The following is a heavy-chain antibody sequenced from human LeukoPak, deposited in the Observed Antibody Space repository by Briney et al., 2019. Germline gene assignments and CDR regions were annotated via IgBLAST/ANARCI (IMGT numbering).Heavy chain of an antibody. V-gene: IGHV3-23*01. D-gene: IGHD6-13*01. J-gene: IGHJ4*02. Sequence: GGSLRLSCAASGFTFSSYAMSWVRQAPGKGLEWVSAISGSGGSTYYADSVKGRFTISRDNSKNTLYLQMDSLRAEDTAVYYCAKAGYSSSSQKTFYYWGQGTLVTVSS. CDR1: GFTFSSYA. CDR2: ISGSGGST. CDR3: AKAGYSSSSQKTFYY.